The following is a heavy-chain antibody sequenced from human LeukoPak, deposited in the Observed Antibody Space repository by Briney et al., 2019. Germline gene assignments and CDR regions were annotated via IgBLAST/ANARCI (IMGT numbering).Heavy chain of an antibody. CDR3: ARDVYYYGSGDSSYFDY. CDR1: GFTFSSYA. Sequence: GGSLRLSCAASGFTFSSYAMSWVRQAPGKGLEWVSGISGSGGSTYYADSVKGRFTISRDNSKNTLYLQMNSLRAEDTAVYYCARDVYYYGSGDSSYFDYWGQGTLVTVSS. V-gene: IGHV3-23*01. CDR2: ISGSGGST. J-gene: IGHJ4*02. D-gene: IGHD3-10*01.